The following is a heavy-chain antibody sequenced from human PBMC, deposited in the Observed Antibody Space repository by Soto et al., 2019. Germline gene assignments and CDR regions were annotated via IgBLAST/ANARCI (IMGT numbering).Heavy chain of an antibody. D-gene: IGHD1-1*01. Sequence: SETLSLTCAVYGGSFSGYYWSWIRQPPGKGLEWIGEINHSGSTNYNPSLKSRVTISVDTSKNQFSLKLSSVTAADTAVYYCARAVLPPRGMDVWGQGTTVTVSS. CDR2: INHSGST. V-gene: IGHV4-34*01. CDR1: GGSFSGYY. J-gene: IGHJ6*02. CDR3: ARAVLPPRGMDV.